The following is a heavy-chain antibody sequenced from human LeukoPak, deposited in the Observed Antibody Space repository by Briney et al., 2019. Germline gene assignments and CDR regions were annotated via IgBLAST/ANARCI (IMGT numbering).Heavy chain of an antibody. V-gene: IGHV4-34*01. Sequence: PSETLSLTCAVYGGSFSGYYWSWIRQPSGKGLEWIGEINHSGSTNYNPSLKSRVTISVDTSKNQFSLKLSSVTAADTAVYYCARGLHTGVNYYDSSGYYYWGQGTLVTVSS. D-gene: IGHD3-22*01. CDR3: ARGLHTGVNYYDSSGYYY. J-gene: IGHJ4*02. CDR2: INHSGST. CDR1: GGSFSGYY.